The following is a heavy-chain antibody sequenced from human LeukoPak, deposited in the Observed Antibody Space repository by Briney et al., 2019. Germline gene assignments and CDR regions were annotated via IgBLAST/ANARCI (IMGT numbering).Heavy chain of an antibody. CDR1: GFTFSSYG. CDR2: IRYDGSNK. Sequence: GGSLRLSCAASGFTFSSYGMHWVRQAPGKGLEWVAFIRYDGSNKYYADSVKGRFTISRDNSKNTLYLQMNSLRAEDTAVYYCAKGVVLRFLEWQGYFDYWGQGTLVTVSS. D-gene: IGHD3-3*01. V-gene: IGHV3-30*02. CDR3: AKGVVLRFLEWQGYFDY. J-gene: IGHJ4*02.